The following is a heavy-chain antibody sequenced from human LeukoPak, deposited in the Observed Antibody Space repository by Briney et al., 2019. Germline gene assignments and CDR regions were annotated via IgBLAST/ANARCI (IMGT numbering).Heavy chain of an antibody. CDR1: GFTFSSYG. CDR2: ICYDGSNK. D-gene: IGHD1-26*01. Sequence: GGSLRLSCAASGFTFSSYGMHWVRQAPGKGLEGVAVICYDGSNKYYAPSVRGRFTISRDNSKNTLYLQMNSLRAEDTAVYYCARVTRLRANDYWGQGTLVTVSS. CDR3: ARVTRLRANDY. V-gene: IGHV3-33*01. J-gene: IGHJ4*02.